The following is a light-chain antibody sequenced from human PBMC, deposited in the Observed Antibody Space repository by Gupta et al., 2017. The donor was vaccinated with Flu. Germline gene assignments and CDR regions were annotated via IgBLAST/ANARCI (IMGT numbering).Light chain of an antibody. CDR1: SSDVGAYDY. V-gene: IGLV2-14*01. CDR2: EVN. J-gene: IGLJ3*02. CDR3: SSYTITSTLWV. Sequence: QSALTQPASVSGSPGQSITISCTGTSSDVGAYDYVSWYQQHPGKAPKLMIYEVNNRPSGVSNRFPGSKSGNTASLTISGLQAEDESDYYCSSYTITSTLWVFGGGTKLTVL.